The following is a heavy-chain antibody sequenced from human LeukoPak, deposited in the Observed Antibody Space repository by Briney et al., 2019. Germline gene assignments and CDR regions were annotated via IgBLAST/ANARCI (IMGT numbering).Heavy chain of an antibody. Sequence: GGSLRLSCAASGYTFSDSPMHWVRQASGKGLEWVGRITSKADSYATAYAESVKGRFTISRDDSKNTGYLQMNSLQTEDTAVYYCTRLPTLKTFDYWGHGVLVTVSS. CDR1: GYTFSDSP. D-gene: IGHD4-17*01. J-gene: IGHJ4*01. CDR3: TRLPTLKTFDY. CDR2: ITSKADSYAT. V-gene: IGHV3-73*01.